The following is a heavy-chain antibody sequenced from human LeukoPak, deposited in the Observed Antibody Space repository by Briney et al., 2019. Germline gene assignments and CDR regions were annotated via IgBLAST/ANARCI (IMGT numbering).Heavy chain of an antibody. V-gene: IGHV3-21*01. Sequence: GGSLRLSCAASGFTFSTYTMNWVRQAPGKGLEWVSSISSSHSFIYYADSVKGRFIVSRDNAKNSVYLLMNSLRAEHTAVYYCATMSTVIRPFDYWGQGTLVTVSS. J-gene: IGHJ4*02. CDR1: GFTFSTYT. CDR3: ATMSTVIRPFDY. CDR2: ISSSHSFI. D-gene: IGHD4-11*01.